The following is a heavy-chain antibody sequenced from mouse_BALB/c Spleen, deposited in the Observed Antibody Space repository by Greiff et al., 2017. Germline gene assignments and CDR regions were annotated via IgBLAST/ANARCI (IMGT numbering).Heavy chain of an antibody. J-gene: IGHJ2*01. D-gene: IGHD1-1*01. Sequence: EVQLQQSGAELVKPGASVKLSCTASGFNIKDAYMHWVKQRPEQGLEWIGRIDPANGNTKYDPKFQGKATITADTSSNTAYLQLSSLTSEDTAVYYCAKSGDCGSSYGYWGQGTTLTVSS. CDR2: IDPANGNT. CDR3: AKSGDCGSSYGY. CDR1: GFNIKDAY. V-gene: IGHV14-3*02.